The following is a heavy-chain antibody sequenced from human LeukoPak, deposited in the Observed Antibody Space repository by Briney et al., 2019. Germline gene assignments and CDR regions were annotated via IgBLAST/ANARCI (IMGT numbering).Heavy chain of an antibody. V-gene: IGHV3-7*01. CDR3: ARDNNNYDFWNRHPEDAVDI. J-gene: IGHJ3*02. Sequence: GGSLRLSCAASGFTFSSYWMSCVRQAPGKGLEWVANIKQDGSEKYYVDSVKGRFTISRDNAKNSLYLQMNSLRAEDTAVYYCARDNNNYDFWNRHPEDAVDIWGQGTMVTVSS. CDR1: GFTFSSYW. D-gene: IGHD3-3*01. CDR2: IKQDGSEK.